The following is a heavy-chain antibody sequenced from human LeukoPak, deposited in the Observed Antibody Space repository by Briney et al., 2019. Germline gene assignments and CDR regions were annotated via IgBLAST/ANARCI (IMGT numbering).Heavy chain of an antibody. CDR2: INHRGST. D-gene: IGHD3-3*01. CDR3: ARALRFLEWYNYYYGMDV. V-gene: IGHV4-34*01. J-gene: IGHJ6*02. CDR1: GGSFSGYY. Sequence: SETLSLTCAVYGGSFSGYYWSWIRQPPGKGLEGIGEINHRGSTNYNPSLKSRVTISVDTSKNQFSLKLSSVTAADTAVYYCARALRFLEWYNYYYGMDVWGQGTTVTVSS.